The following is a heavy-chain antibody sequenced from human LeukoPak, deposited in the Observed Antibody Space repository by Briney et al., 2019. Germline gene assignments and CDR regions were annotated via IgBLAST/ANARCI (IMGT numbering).Heavy chain of an antibody. CDR1: GGSISSYY. D-gene: IGHD2-2*01. CDR3: ARVGGYCSSTSCYGGIDP. Sequence: SETLSLTCTVPGGSISSYYWSWIRQPPGKGLEWIGYIYYSGSTNYNPSLKSRVTISVDTSKNQFSLKLSSVTAADTAVYYCARVGGYCSSTSCYGGIDPWDQGTLVTVSS. J-gene: IGHJ5*02. V-gene: IGHV4-59*01. CDR2: IYYSGST.